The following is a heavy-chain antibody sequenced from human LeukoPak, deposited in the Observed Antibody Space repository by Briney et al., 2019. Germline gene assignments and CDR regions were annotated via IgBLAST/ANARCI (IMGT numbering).Heavy chain of an antibody. CDR2: IYYSGST. CDR3: ARSPSHSSSDY. D-gene: IGHD6-6*01. Sequence: SETLSLTCTVSGGSISSYYWSWIRQPPGKGLEWIGYIYYSGSTNYNPSLKSRVTISVDTSKNQFSLKLSSVTAADTAVYYCARSPSHSSSDYWGQGTLVTVSS. V-gene: IGHV4-59*12. J-gene: IGHJ4*02. CDR1: GGSISSYY.